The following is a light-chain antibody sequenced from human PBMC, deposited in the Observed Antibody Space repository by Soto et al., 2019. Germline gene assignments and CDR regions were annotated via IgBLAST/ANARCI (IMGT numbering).Light chain of an antibody. V-gene: IGKV1-39*01. Sequence: DIQMTQSPSSLSASVGDRVAITCRSSQSISDYLNWYQQNPGKALKLVIYGASNLQSGVPPRFSGSGSGSEFTLTISGLQPDDFAIYFCQQSYSLPLTFGPGTKVDV. J-gene: IGKJ3*01. CDR2: GAS. CDR1: QSISDY. CDR3: QQSYSLPLT.